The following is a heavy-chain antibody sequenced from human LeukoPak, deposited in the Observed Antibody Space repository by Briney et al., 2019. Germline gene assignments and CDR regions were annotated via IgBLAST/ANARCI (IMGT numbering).Heavy chain of an antibody. Sequence: SETLSLTCTVSGGSISSYYWSWIRQPPGKGLEWIGYIYYSGSTNYNPSLKSRVTISVDTSKNQFSLKLSSVTAADTAVYYCARVNWSSGWYSYYFDYWGQGTLVTVSS. CDR3: ARVNWSSGWYSYYFDY. D-gene: IGHD6-19*01. CDR1: GGSISSYY. CDR2: IYYSGST. V-gene: IGHV4-59*08. J-gene: IGHJ4*02.